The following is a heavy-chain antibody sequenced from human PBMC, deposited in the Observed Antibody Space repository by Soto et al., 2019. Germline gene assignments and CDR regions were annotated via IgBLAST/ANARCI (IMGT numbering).Heavy chain of an antibody. J-gene: IGHJ4*02. CDR1: GYTFTSYG. CDR2: ISAYNGNT. Sequence: GASVKVSCKASGYTFTSYGISWVRQAPGQGLEWMGWISAYNGNTNYAQKLQGRVTMTTDTSTSTAYMELRSLRSDDTAVYYCARAWRCYRAPYYFDYWGQGTLVTVSS. D-gene: IGHD2-15*01. V-gene: IGHV1-18*01. CDR3: ARAWRCYRAPYYFDY.